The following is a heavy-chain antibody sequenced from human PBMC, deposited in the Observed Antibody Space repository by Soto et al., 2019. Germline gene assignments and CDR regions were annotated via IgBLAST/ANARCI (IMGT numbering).Heavy chain of an antibody. CDR3: AREDYTIFGVVTRTPYMDV. V-gene: IGHV1-8*02. D-gene: IGHD3-3*01. J-gene: IGHJ6*03. CDR1: GYTFTSYG. CDR2: MNPNSGNT. Sequence: ASVKVSCKASGYTFTSYGISWVRQAPGQGLEWMGWMNPNSGNTGYAQKFQGRVTMTRNTSISTAYMELSSLRSEDTAVYYCAREDYTIFGVVTRTPYMDVWGKGTTVTVSS.